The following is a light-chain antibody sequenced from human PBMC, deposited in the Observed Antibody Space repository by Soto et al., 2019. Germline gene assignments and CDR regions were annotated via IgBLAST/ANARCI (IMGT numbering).Light chain of an antibody. Sequence: QSVLNQPASVSGSPGQSITISCTGTSSDVGGYNDVSWCQQHPGTAPKVIIYDNSNRPSGVPDRFSGSKSGTSASLAITGLQAEDEADYYCQSYDSSLSAPYVFGTGTKVTVL. V-gene: IGLV1-40*01. CDR1: SSDVGGYND. CDR2: DNS. CDR3: QSYDSSLSAPYV. J-gene: IGLJ1*01.